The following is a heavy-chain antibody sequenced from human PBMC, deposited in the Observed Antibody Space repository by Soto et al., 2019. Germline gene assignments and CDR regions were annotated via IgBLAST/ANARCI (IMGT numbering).Heavy chain of an antibody. D-gene: IGHD3-9*01. CDR2: ISAYNGNT. CDR1: GYTFTSYG. CDR3: AMGAGLRYFDWPNYYYYGMDV. J-gene: IGHJ6*02. V-gene: IGHV1-18*01. Sequence: QVQLVQSGAEVKKPGASVKVSCKASGYTFTSYGISWVRQAPGQGLEWMGWISAYNGNTNYAQKLQGRVTMTTDTSTSTAYMELRSLRSDDTAVYCCAMGAGLRYFDWPNYYYYGMDVWGQGTTVTVSS.